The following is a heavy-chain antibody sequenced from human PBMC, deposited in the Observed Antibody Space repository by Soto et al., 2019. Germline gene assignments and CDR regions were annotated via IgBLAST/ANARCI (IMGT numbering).Heavy chain of an antibody. Sequence: QVQLVESGGGVVQPGRSLRLSCAASGFTFSSYGMHWVRQAPGKGLEWVAVISYDGSNKYYADSVKGRFTISRDNSKNTLYLQMNSLRAEDTAVYYCAKDSVNYYGSGSSQDYYYDGMDVWGQGTTVTVSS. J-gene: IGHJ6*02. CDR2: ISYDGSNK. V-gene: IGHV3-30*18. D-gene: IGHD3-10*01. CDR1: GFTFSSYG. CDR3: AKDSVNYYGSGSSQDYYYDGMDV.